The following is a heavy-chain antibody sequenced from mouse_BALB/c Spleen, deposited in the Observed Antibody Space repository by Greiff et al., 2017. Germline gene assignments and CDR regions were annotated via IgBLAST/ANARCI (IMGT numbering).Heavy chain of an antibody. CDR3: ARGWEDAMDY. Sequence: EVQVVESGGGLVQPGGSRKLSCAASGFTFSSFGMHWVRQAPEKGLECVAYISSGSSTIYYADTVKGRFTISRDNPKNTLFLQMTSLRSEDTAMYYCARGWEDAMDYWGQGTSVTVSS. CDR2: ISSGSSTI. CDR1: GFTFSSFG. J-gene: IGHJ4*01. V-gene: IGHV5-17*02. D-gene: IGHD4-1*01.